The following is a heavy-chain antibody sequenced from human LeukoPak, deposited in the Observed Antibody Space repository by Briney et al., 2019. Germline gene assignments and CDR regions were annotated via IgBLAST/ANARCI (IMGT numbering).Heavy chain of an antibody. D-gene: IGHD3-22*01. J-gene: IGHJ4*02. CDR3: AKGPQLGSGYHPDY. CDR2: ITGSDDKT. V-gene: IGHV3-23*01. Sequence: VGSLGLSCAASGFTFSSAAMTWVRQAPGKGLEWVSIITGSDDKTYYADSVKGRFTISRDYSKNALHLQMSSLRVEDTAIYYCAKGPQLGSGYHPDYWGQGTLVTVSS. CDR1: GFTFSSAA.